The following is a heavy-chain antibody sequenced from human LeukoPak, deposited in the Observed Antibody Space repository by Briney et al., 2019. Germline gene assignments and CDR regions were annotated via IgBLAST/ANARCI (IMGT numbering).Heavy chain of an antibody. CDR3: ARTRPPGIAAAGHYYYYGMDV. CDR1: GYTFTSYG. Sequence: ASVKVSCKASGYTFTSYGISWVRQAPGQGLEWMGWISAYNGNTNYAQKLQGRVTMTTDTSTSTAYMELRSLRSDDTAVYYCARTRPPGIAAAGHYYYYGMDVWGQGATVTVSS. CDR2: ISAYNGNT. D-gene: IGHD6-13*01. V-gene: IGHV1-18*01. J-gene: IGHJ6*02.